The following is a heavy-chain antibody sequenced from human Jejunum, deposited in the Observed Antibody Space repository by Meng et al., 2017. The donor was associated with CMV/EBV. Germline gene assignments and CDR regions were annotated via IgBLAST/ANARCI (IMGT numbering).Heavy chain of an antibody. D-gene: IGHD2-21*01. Sequence: LYCLAYGFTFSKYDMKWVRQAPGKGLEYVSSISDNGRGIFYADSVKGRFTISRDNSKNTLYLQMNSLGAEDTAVYYCTPTPSYGLDYWGQGTLVTVSS. J-gene: IGHJ4*02. CDR1: GFTFSKYD. CDR3: TPTPSYGLDY. V-gene: IGHV3-23*01. CDR2: ISDNGRGI.